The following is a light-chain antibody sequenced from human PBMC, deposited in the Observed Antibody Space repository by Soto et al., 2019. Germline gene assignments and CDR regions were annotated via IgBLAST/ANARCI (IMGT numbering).Light chain of an antibody. CDR1: QSVSSN. Sequence: EIVMTQSPATRSVSPGERATLSCRASQSVSSNLAWYQQKPGQAPRLLIYGASTRATGIPARFSGSGSGTEFTLTISSLQSEAFAVYYCQQYNNWPPLYTFGQGTKLEIK. V-gene: IGKV3-15*01. CDR2: GAS. CDR3: QQYNNWPPLYT. J-gene: IGKJ2*01.